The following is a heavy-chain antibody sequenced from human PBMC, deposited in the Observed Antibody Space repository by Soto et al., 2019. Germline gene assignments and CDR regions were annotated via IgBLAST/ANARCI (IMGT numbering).Heavy chain of an antibody. J-gene: IGHJ6*02. V-gene: IGHV3-48*02. D-gene: IGHD4-4*01. CDR2: ISSSSSTI. CDR1: GFTFSSYS. CDR3: ARDHWVTTVTADDYYYYGMDV. Sequence: GGSLRLSCAASGFTFSSYSMNWVHQAPGKGLEWVSYISSSSSTIYYADSVKGRFTISRDNAKNSLYLQMNSLRDEDTAVYYCARDHWVTTVTADDYYYYGMDVWGQGTTVTVSS.